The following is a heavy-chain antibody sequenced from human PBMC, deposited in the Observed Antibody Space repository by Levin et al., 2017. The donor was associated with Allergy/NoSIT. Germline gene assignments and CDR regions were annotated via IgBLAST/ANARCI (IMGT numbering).Heavy chain of an antibody. Sequence: ASVKVSCAASGITVSSHYMSWVRQAPGRGLEWVSSIYSGGTTYYADSVKGRFTISRDNSKNTLYLQMNSLRAEDTAVYYCTRSRDCSGGTCYRGVFDYWGQGILVTVSS. CDR1: GITVSSHY. V-gene: IGHV3-66*01. D-gene: IGHD2-15*01. CDR2: IYSGGTT. J-gene: IGHJ4*02. CDR3: TRSRDCSGGTCYRGVFDY.